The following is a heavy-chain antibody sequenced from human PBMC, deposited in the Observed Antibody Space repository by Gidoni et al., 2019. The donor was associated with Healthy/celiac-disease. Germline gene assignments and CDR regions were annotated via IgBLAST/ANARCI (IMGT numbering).Heavy chain of an antibody. CDR1: GGSISSSSYY. Sequence: QLQLQESGPGLVKPSETLSLTCTVAGGSISSSSYYWGWIRQPPGKGLEWIGSIYYSGSTYYNPSLKSRVTISVDTSKNQFSLKLSSVTAADTAVYYCASAESSGWSHDNWFDPWGQGTLVTVSS. CDR3: ASAESSGWSHDNWFDP. D-gene: IGHD6-19*01. V-gene: IGHV4-39*01. J-gene: IGHJ5*02. CDR2: IYYSGST.